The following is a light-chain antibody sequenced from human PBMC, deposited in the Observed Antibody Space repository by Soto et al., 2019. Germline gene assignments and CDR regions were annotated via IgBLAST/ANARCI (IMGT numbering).Light chain of an antibody. Sequence: EIVLTQSPGTLSLSPGERATLSCRASQSVSSSYLAWYQQKPGQAPRPLIYGASSRAIGIPVRFSGSGSGSDFTLTISRLGPEDFAVYYCQQYGSSPWTFGQGTKVEIK. CDR3: QQYGSSPWT. V-gene: IGKV3-20*01. CDR2: GAS. CDR1: QSVSSSY. J-gene: IGKJ1*01.